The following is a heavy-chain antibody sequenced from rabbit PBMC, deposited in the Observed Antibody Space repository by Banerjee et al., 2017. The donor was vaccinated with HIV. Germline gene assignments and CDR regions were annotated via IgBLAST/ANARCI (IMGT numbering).Heavy chain of an antibody. CDR3: ARRVYSTTWGRFKL. CDR1: GFDLSSGYD. V-gene: IGHV1S40*01. J-gene: IGHJ4*01. Sequence: QSLEESGGDLVKPGASLTLTCKASGFDLSSGYDMCWVRQAPGKGLEWIACIYTGSSGSTYYASWAKGPFTISKTSSTTVTLQMTSLTAADTATYFCARRVYSTTWGRFKLWGQGTLVTVS. CDR2: IYTGSSGST. D-gene: IGHD7-1*01.